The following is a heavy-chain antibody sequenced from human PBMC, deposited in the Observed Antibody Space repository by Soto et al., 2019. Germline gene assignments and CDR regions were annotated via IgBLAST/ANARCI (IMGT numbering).Heavy chain of an antibody. Sequence: EVQLVESGGGLVKPGGSLRLSCAASGFTFSNAWMSWVRQAPGKGLEWVGRIKSKTDGGTTDYAAPVKGRFTISRDDSKNPLYLQMNSLKTEDTAVYYCTTDYFVVVVAATPPDYWGQGTLVTVSS. V-gene: IGHV3-15*01. D-gene: IGHD2-15*01. CDR1: GFTFSNAW. CDR3: TTDYFVVVVAATPPDY. J-gene: IGHJ4*02. CDR2: IKSKTDGGTT.